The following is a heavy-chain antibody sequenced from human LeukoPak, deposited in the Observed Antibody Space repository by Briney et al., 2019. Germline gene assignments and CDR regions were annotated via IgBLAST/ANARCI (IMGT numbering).Heavy chain of an antibody. V-gene: IGHV1-2*02. Sequence: ASVKVSCKASGYTFTGYYMHWVRQAPGQGLEWTGWINPSSGGTNYAQKFQGRVTMTRDTSISTAYMELSRLRSDDTAVYYCARDRSLSGLIDYFDYWGQGTLVTVSS. CDR2: INPSSGGT. J-gene: IGHJ4*02. CDR1: GYTFTGYY. D-gene: IGHD3-16*01. CDR3: ARDRSLSGLIDYFDY.